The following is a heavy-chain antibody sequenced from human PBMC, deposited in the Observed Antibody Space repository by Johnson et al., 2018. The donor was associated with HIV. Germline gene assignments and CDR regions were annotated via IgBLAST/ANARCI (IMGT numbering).Heavy chain of an antibody. J-gene: IGHJ3*02. Sequence: QLVESGGGLVQPGGSLRLSCAASGFTFDDYTMHWVRQAPGKGLEWVSLISWAGGSTYYADSVNGRFTISRDNSKNSLYLQMNSLRTEDTALYYCAKGIMITFGGVIVKPHAFDIWGQGTMVTVSS. CDR1: GFTFDDYT. D-gene: IGHD3-16*02. V-gene: IGHV3-43*01. CDR3: AKGIMITFGGVIVKPHAFDI. CDR2: ISWAGGST.